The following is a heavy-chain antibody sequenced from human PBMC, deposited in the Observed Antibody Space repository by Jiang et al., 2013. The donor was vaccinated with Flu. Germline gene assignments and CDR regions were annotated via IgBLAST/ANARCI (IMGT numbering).Heavy chain of an antibody. D-gene: IGHD1-20*01. Sequence: QLLESGGGLVKPGGSLRLSCAASGFTFSDYYMSWIRQAPGKGLEWLSYISGNSVYTKYADAVKGRFTISRDNAKNSLYLQMNSLRAEDTAVYYCASFHRGPSYNWNDDARFDYWGQGILVTVSS. CDR1: GFTFSDYY. CDR2: ISGNSVYT. V-gene: IGHV3-11*03. CDR3: ASFHRGPSYNWNDDARFDY. J-gene: IGHJ4*02.